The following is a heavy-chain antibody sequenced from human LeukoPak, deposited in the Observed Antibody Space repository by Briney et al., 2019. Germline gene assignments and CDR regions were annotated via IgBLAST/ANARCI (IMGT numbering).Heavy chain of an antibody. Sequence: GGSLRLSCVASGFTFSSYAMSWVRQAPGQGLEWVSTISGSGGSTYYADSVKGRFTISRDNSKNTLYLQMNSLRAEDTAVYYCAKYYYDSSGSPYYFDYWGQGTLVTVSP. CDR3: AKYYYDSSGSPYYFDY. J-gene: IGHJ4*02. D-gene: IGHD3-22*01. CDR2: ISGSGGST. CDR1: GFTFSSYA. V-gene: IGHV3-23*01.